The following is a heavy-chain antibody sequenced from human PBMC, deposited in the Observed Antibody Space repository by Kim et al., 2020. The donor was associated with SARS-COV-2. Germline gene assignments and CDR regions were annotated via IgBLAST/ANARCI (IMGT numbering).Heavy chain of an antibody. CDR2: IRSKAISYAT. D-gene: IGHD3-10*01. Sequence: GGSLRLSCAASGFTFSGSAMHWVRQASGKGLEWVGRIRSKAISYATAYAASVKGRFTISRDDSKNTAYLQMNSLKTEDTAVYYCTRQYYYGSGCYGDGWGQGTLVTVSS. V-gene: IGHV3-73*01. J-gene: IGHJ4*02. CDR1: GFTFSGSA. CDR3: TRQYYYGSGCYGDG.